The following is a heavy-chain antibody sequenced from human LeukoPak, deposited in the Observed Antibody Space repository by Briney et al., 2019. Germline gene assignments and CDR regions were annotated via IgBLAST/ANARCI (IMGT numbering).Heavy chain of an antibody. Sequence: GGSLRLSCAASGFTFNSYNMNWVRQAPGKGLEWVSYISSGSGTIYYADSVKGRFTISRDNAKNSLYLQMNSLRAEDTAVYYCARGGSRQYNFWGQGTLVTVSS. CDR3: ARGGSRQYNF. J-gene: IGHJ4*02. D-gene: IGHD5-18*01. V-gene: IGHV3-48*01. CDR2: ISSGSGTI. CDR1: GFTFNSYN.